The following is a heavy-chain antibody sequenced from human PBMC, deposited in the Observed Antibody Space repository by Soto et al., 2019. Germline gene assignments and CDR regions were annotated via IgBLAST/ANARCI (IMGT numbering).Heavy chain of an antibody. CDR1: GFTFSFYS. J-gene: IGHJ4*02. Sequence: EVQLVESGGGLVQPGGSLRLSCAASGFTFSFYSMSWVRQAPGKGLEWVSYISSTSNTIYYADSVKGRFTISRDNAKNSLYLHMNSLSAEDTAVYYCARERGCSGGICYRDLGYWGQGTLVTVSS. CDR3: ARERGCSGGICYRDLGY. CDR2: ISSTSNTI. D-gene: IGHD2-15*01. V-gene: IGHV3-48*01.